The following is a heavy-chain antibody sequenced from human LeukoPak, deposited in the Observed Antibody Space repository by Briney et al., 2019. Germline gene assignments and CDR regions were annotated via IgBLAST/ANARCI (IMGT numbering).Heavy chain of an antibody. V-gene: IGHV3-48*01. CDR1: GFTFNTYT. D-gene: IGHD7-27*01. CDR2: ISGSSGII. CDR3: ARDLGIVYYYGMDV. Sequence: RPGGSLRLSCAASGFTFNTYTMNWVRQAPGKGLEWVSYISGSSGIIDYADSVRGRFTISRDNAKNSLYLQMNSLRAEDTAVYYCARDLGIVYYYGMDVWGQGTTVIVSS. J-gene: IGHJ6*02.